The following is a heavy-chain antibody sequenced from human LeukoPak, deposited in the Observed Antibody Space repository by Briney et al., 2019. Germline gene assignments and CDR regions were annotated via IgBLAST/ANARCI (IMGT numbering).Heavy chain of an antibody. J-gene: IGHJ4*02. CDR2: ISSSGSTI. CDR1: GFILTSYG. Sequence: PGGSLRLSCAASGFILTSYGMHWVRQAPGKGLEWVSYISSSGSTIYYADSVKGRFTISRDNAKNSLYLQMNSLRAEDTAVYYCARRGCSGGSCLVDYWGQGTLVTVSS. D-gene: IGHD2-15*01. V-gene: IGHV3-48*04. CDR3: ARRGCSGGSCLVDY.